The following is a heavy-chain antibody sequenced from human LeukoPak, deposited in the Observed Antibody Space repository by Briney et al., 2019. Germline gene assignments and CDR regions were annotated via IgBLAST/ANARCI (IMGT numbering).Heavy chain of an antibody. J-gene: IGHJ5*02. Sequence: GESLQISREGSGHRFTNHWIGWVRQMPGKGLEWMGIINLGDSDTKYSPSFQGQVTISLDKSISTAYLQWRSLRASDTAMYYCARRPYSGSPNWFDPWGQGTLVTVSS. CDR1: GHRFTNHW. V-gene: IGHV5-51*01. CDR2: INLGDSDT. CDR3: ARRPYSGSPNWFDP. D-gene: IGHD1-26*01.